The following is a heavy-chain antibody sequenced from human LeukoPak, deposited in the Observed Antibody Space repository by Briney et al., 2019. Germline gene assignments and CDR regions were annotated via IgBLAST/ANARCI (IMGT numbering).Heavy chain of an antibody. Sequence: SVKVSCKACGCTFSSYAISWVRQAPGQGLEWMGGIIPIFGTANYAQKFQGRVTITAGESTSKAYMELSSLRSEDTAVYYCARLRGPTITIFGVVPRWFDPWGQGTLVTVSS. CDR3: ARLRGPTITIFGVVPRWFDP. J-gene: IGHJ5*02. D-gene: IGHD3-3*01. CDR2: IIPIFGTA. CDR1: GCTFSSYA. V-gene: IGHV1-69*13.